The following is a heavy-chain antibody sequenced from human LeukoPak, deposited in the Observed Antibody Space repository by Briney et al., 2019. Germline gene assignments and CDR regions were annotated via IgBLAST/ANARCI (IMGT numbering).Heavy chain of an antibody. CDR2: IKSKTDGGTT. J-gene: IGHJ3*02. V-gene: IGHV3-15*01. Sequence: PGGSLRLSCAASGFTFSNAWMSWVRQAPGKGLEWVGRIKSKTDGGTTDYADPVKGRFTISRDNSKNTLYLQMNSLRAEDTAVYYCAKVHQLLKDAFDIWGQGTMVTVSS. D-gene: IGHD2-2*01. CDR3: AKVHQLLKDAFDI. CDR1: GFTFSNAW.